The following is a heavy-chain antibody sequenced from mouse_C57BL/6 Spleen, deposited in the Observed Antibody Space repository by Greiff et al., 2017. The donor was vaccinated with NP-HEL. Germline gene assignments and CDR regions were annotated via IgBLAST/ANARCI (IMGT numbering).Heavy chain of an antibody. CDR2: INPNNGGT. CDR1: GYTFTDYN. J-gene: IGHJ4*01. V-gene: IGHV1-22*01. CDR3: ARMEWLLPYAMDY. Sequence: EVQLQQSGPELVKPGASVKMSCKASGYTFTDYNMHWVKQSHGKSLEWIGYINPNNGGTSYNQKFKGKATLTVNKSSSTAYMELRSLTSEDSAVYYCARMEWLLPYAMDYWGQGTSVTVSS. D-gene: IGHD2-3*01.